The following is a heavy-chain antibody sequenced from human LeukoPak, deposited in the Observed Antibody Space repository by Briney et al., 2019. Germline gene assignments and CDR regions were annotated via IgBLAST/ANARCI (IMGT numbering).Heavy chain of an antibody. CDR2: INPNSGGT. CDR3: ARVLNYDILTGYYPDY. CDR1: GYTFTGYY. J-gene: IGHJ4*02. D-gene: IGHD3-9*01. Sequence: ASVKVSCKASGYTFTGYYMHWVRQAPGQGLEWMGWINPNSGGTNYAQKFQGRVTMTRDTSTSTVYMELSSLRSEDTAVYYCARVLNYDILTGYYPDYWGQGTLVTVSS. V-gene: IGHV1-2*02.